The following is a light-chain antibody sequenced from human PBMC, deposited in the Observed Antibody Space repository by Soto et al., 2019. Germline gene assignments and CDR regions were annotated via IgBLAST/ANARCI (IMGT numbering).Light chain of an antibody. J-gene: IGLJ3*02. CDR2: DVD. CDR1: SSDVGDYYY. CDR3: SAYTSSSTWV. Sequence: QSALTQPASVSGSPGQSITISCTGTSSDVGDYYYVSWYQQEPGKAPKVMIYDVDNRPSGVSYRFSGSKSGNTASLTISGLQAEDEADYYCSAYTSSSTWVFGGGTKVTVL. V-gene: IGLV2-14*01.